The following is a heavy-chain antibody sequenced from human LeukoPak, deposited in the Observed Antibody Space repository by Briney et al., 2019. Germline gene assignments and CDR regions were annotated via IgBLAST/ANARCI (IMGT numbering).Heavy chain of an antibody. CDR2: IIPIFGTA. CDR1: GGTFSSYA. V-gene: IGHV1-69*06. Sequence: ASVKVSCKASGGTFSSYAISWVRQAPGQGLEWMGGIIPIFGTANYAQKFQGRVTITADKSTSTAYMELSSLRSEDTAVYYCARDSGSYLLDYFDYWGQGTLVTVSS. CDR3: ARDSGSYLLDYFDY. D-gene: IGHD3-10*01. J-gene: IGHJ4*02.